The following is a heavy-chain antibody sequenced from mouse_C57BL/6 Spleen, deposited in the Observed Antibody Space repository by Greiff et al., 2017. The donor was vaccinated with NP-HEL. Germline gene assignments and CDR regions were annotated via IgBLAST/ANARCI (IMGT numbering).Heavy chain of an antibody. CDR3: ARGGELAGDWYFDV. CDR1: GYTFTSYW. J-gene: IGHJ1*03. V-gene: IGHV1-55*01. D-gene: IGHD3-3*01. CDR2: IYPGSGST. Sequence: QVQLQQPGAELVKPGASVKMSCKASGYTFTSYWITWVKQRPGQGLEWIGDIYPGSGSTNYNEKFKSKATLTVDTSSSTAYMQLSSLTSEDSAVYYGARGGELAGDWYFDVWGTGTTVTVSS.